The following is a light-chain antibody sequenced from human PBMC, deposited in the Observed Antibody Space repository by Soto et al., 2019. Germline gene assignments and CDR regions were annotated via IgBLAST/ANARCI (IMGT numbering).Light chain of an antibody. CDR3: HPYYSIPWP. CDR1: QSVFSNSNNKNC. J-gene: IGKJ1*01. CDR2: WAS. Sequence: DIVMTQSPDSLAVSLGERATINCKSSQSVFSNSNNKNCIAWYQQKSGQPPKLLIYWASSRESGVPDRFSGGGSGTDFTLTFGSLQAEDVATYYCHPYYSIPWPFAQGPGWKSN. V-gene: IGKV4-1*01.